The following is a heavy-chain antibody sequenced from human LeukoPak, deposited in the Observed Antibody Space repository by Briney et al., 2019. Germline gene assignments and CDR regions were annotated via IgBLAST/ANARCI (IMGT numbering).Heavy chain of an antibody. J-gene: IGHJ4*02. CDR1: GDSISSSNC. CDR2: IYHSGST. V-gene: IGHV4-4*02. CDR3: ARASYYYGSGRPSYYFDY. Sequence: SETLSLTCAVSGDSISSSNCWSWVRQPPGKGLEWIGGIYHSGSTNYNPSLKGRVTISVDNSKNQFSLKLSSVTAADTAVYYCARASYYYGSGRPSYYFDYWGQGTLVTVSS. D-gene: IGHD3-10*01.